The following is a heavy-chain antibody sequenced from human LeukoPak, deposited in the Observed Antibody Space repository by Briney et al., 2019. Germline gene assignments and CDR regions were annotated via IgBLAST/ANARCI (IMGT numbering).Heavy chain of an antibody. J-gene: IGHJ6*03. CDR1: GFTFSYYG. CDR2: ISGSGDRT. D-gene: IGHD1-26*01. Sequence: GGSLRLSCAASGFTFSYYGMNWVRQAPGKGLEWDSGISGSGDRTYYEDSVKGRFTISRDNSKNTLYLQMNSLRAEDTAVYYCAKGSIVGATSYYFLDVWGTGTTVTVSS. CDR3: AKGSIVGATSYYFLDV. V-gene: IGHV3-23*01.